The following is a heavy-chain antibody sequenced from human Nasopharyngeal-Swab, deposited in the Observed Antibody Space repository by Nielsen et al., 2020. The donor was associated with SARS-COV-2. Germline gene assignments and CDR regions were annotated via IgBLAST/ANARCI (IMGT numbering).Heavy chain of an antibody. CDR3: AREDWKGFWDGVVISDAFDI. D-gene: IGHD3-3*01. V-gene: IGHV1-18*01. J-gene: IGHJ3*02. CDR2: ISPYNGNT. CDR1: GYTFISYG. Sequence: ASVKVSCKSSGYTFISYGITWVRQAPGQGLEWMGWISPYNGNTRYAQKFQGRVTMTTDTSTTTAYMELRSLKSDDTAVYYCAREDWKGFWDGVVISDAFDIWGQGTMVTVSS.